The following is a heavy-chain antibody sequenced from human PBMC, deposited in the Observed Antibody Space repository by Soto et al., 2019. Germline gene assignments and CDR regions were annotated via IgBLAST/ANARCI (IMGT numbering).Heavy chain of an antibody. V-gene: IGHV1-46*01. CDR1: GYTFTSYY. Sequence: GASVKVSCKASGYTFTSYYMHWVRQAPGQGLEWMGIINPSGGSTSYAQKFQGRVTMIRDTSTSTVYMELSSLRSEDTAVYYCARDTAMIVVGPSRGYFDYWGQGTLVTVSS. CDR3: ARDTAMIVVGPSRGYFDY. J-gene: IGHJ4*02. D-gene: IGHD3-22*01. CDR2: INPSGGST.